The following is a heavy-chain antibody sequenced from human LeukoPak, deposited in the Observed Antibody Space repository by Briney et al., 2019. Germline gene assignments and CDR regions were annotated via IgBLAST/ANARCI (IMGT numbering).Heavy chain of an antibody. CDR1: GFTFDDYA. D-gene: IGHD6-19*01. CDR3: AKASGIAVAGSFDY. Sequence: SLRLSCAASGFTFDDYAMHWVRQAPGEGLEWVSGISWNSGSIGYADSVKGRFTISRDNAKNSLYLQMNSLRAEDMALYYCAKASGIAVAGSFDYWGQGTLVTVSS. V-gene: IGHV3-9*03. CDR2: ISWNSGSI. J-gene: IGHJ4*02.